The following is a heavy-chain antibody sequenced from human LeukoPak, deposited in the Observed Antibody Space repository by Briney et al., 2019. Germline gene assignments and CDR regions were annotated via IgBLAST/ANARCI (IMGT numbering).Heavy chain of an antibody. CDR3: ARVLGDYGDYGSGAFDI. V-gene: IGHV1-8*01. CDR2: MNPNSGNT. Sequence: ASVKVSCKASGYTFTSYDITWVRQATGQGLEWMGWMNPNSGNTGYAQKFQGRVTMTRNTSISTAYMELSSLRSEDTAVYYCARVLGDYGDYGSGAFDIWGQGTMVTVSS. D-gene: IGHD4-17*01. J-gene: IGHJ3*02. CDR1: GYTFTSYD.